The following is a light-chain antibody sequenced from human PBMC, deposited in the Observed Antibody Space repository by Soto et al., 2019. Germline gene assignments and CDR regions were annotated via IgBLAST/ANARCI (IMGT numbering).Light chain of an antibody. V-gene: IGKV3-15*01. J-gene: IGKJ1*01. CDR3: QQYKNWPWT. CDR1: QSVGIN. CDR2: AAS. Sequence: VLPQSTGTPSLSPGEGATLSFSASQSVGINLAWCQQKPGQAPRLLIYAASTRATGIPARFSGSGSGTEFTLTISSLQSEDFAVYYCQQYKNWPWTFGQGTKVDI.